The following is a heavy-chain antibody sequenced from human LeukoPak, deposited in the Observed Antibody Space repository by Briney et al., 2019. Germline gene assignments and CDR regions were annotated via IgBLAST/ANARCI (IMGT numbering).Heavy chain of an antibody. CDR2: IWYDGSNK. Sequence: GGSLTLSCAASGFTFSSYDMHWVRKAQGQGLEWVAIIWYDGSNKYYADSVKGRFTISRDNSKNTLYLQMNSLRAEDTAVYYCARPGGSSHEFDYWGQGTLVTVSS. CDR3: ARPGGSSHEFDY. V-gene: IGHV3-33*01. J-gene: IGHJ4*02. CDR1: GFTFSSYD. D-gene: IGHD1-26*01.